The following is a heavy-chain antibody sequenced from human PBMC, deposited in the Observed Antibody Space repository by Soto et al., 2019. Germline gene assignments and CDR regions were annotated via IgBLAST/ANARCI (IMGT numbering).Heavy chain of an antibody. CDR3: ARDLGYSSSWYNNWFDP. D-gene: IGHD6-13*01. CDR2: IYYSGST. V-gene: IGHV4-59*01. Sequence: PSETLSLTCTVSGGSISSYYWSWIRQPPGKGLEWIGYIYYSGSTNYNPSPKSRVTTSVDTSKNQFSLKLSSVTAADTAVYYCARDLGYSSSWYNNWFDPWGQGTLVTVSS. J-gene: IGHJ5*02. CDR1: GGSISSYY.